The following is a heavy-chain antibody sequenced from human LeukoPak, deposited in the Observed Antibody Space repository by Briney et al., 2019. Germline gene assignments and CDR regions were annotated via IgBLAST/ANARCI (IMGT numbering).Heavy chain of an antibody. V-gene: IGHV4-31*03. J-gene: IGHJ4*02. CDR3: AAGQSRCYFYY. D-gene: IGHD1-1*01. CDR1: GGSISRGGYY. CDR2: IYYSGSN. Sequence: SQTLSLTCTVSGGSISRGGYYWSWIRQHQGKGLEWIGYIYYSGSNNYNPSLRSRVPISVDTSKNQFSLKLSSMTAADTAVSYCAAGQSRCYFYYWGQGTLVTVSS.